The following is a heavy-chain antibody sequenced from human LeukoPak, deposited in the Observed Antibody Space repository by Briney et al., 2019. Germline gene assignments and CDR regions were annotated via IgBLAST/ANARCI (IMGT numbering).Heavy chain of an antibody. CDR3: ARRRDFIDY. CDR1: GFTFSSYA. D-gene: IGHD3/OR15-3a*01. J-gene: IGHJ4*02. V-gene: IGHV3-48*04. Sequence: PGGSLRLSCAASGFTFSSYAMSWVRQASGKGLEWVSYSSSSGSTIYYADSVKGRFAISRDNAKNSLYLQMNGLRAEDTAVYYCARRRDFIDYWGQGTLVTVSS. CDR2: SSSSGSTI.